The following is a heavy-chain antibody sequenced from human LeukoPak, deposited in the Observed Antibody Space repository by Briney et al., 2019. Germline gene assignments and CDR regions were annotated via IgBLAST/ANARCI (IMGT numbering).Heavy chain of an antibody. CDR1: GGSLSSGDYS. CDR3: ARELLWFGELTTHLDY. Sequence: SQTLFLTCTVSGGSLSSGDYSWSWIRQPPGKGLEWIGYIYYSGSTYYNPSLKSRVTISVDTSKNQFSLKLSSVTAADTAVYYCARELLWFGELTTHLDYWGQGTLVTVSS. D-gene: IGHD3-10*01. V-gene: IGHV4-30-4*01. CDR2: IYYSGST. J-gene: IGHJ4*02.